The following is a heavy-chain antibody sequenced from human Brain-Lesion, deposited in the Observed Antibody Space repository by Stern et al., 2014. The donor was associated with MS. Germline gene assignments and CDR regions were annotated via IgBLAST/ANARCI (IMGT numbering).Heavy chain of an antibody. CDR2: IFNSGST. V-gene: IGHV4-61*02. CDR3: ARGRVVPGFQYYATDV. CDR1: GGSISSGGYY. Sequence: QVQLVQSGPGLVKPSQTLSLSCTVSGGSISSGGYYWSWIRQPAGKGLEWIGSIFNSGSTSYNPSLKSRVTKSINTFNNQLSLRVTSMTAADTAVYYCARGRVVPGFQYYATDVWGQGTTVIVSS. J-gene: IGHJ6*02. D-gene: IGHD2-2*01.